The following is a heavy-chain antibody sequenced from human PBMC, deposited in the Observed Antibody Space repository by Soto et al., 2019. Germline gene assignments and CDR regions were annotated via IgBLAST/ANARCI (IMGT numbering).Heavy chain of an antibody. J-gene: IGHJ4*02. CDR3: ARGFTRYCSSTSCYHLDY. Sequence: SVKVSCKASGGTFSSYAISWVRQAPGQGLEWMGGIIPIFGTANYAQKFQGRVTITADEFTSTAYMELSSLRSEDTAVYYCARGFTRYCSSTSCYHLDYWGQGTLVTVSS. CDR2: IIPIFGTA. V-gene: IGHV1-69*13. D-gene: IGHD2-2*01. CDR1: GGTFSSYA.